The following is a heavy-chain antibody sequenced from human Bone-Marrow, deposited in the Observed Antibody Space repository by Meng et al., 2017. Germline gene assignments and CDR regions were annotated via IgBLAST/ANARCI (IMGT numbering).Heavy chain of an antibody. V-gene: IGHV4-38-2*02. CDR2: INHSGST. CDR3: ARRYGSSWYPGGVAYGMDV. D-gene: IGHD6-13*01. CDR1: GYSTSSGYY. J-gene: IGHJ6*02. Sequence: SETLSPTCTVSGYSTSSGYYRGWIRQPPGKGREWIGSINHSGSTYYNPSLKSRVAISVDTSKNLSSLKLSSVTAADTAVYYCARRYGSSWYPGGVAYGMDVWGQGATVTVSS.